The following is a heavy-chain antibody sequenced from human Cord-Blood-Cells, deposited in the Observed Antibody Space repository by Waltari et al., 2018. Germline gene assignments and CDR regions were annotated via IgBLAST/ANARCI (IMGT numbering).Heavy chain of an antibody. J-gene: IGHJ3*02. V-gene: IGHV4-59*11. CDR1: GGSISSHY. CDR3: ARKGRYCSSTSCYNVAFDI. D-gene: IGHD2-2*02. CDR2: IYYSGST. Sequence: QVQLQESGPGLVKPSETLSLTCTVSGGSISSHYWSWIRQPPGKGLEWIGDIYYSGSTNYHPSLKSRVTISVDTSKNQFSLKLSSVTAADTAVYYCARKGRYCSSTSCYNVAFDIWGQGTMVTISS.